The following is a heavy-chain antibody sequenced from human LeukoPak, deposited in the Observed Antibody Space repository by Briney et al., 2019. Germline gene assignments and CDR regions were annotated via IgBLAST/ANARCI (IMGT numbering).Heavy chain of an antibody. J-gene: IGHJ4*02. V-gene: IGHV3-15*01. CDR3: ARAGGTSHPPHLGY. CDR2: IKSKIDGGTT. CDR1: GISVGNIW. D-gene: IGHD2-2*01. Sequence: GGSLRLSCAAYGISVGNIWMSWVRQAPGKGPEWVAHIKSKIDGGTTDYGAPVKGRFTMSRDESRNALSLQMNSLRAEDTAVYYCARAGGTSHPPHLGYWGQGTLVTVSS.